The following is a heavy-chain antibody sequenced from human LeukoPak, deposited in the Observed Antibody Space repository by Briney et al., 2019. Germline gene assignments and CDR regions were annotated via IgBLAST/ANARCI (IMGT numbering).Heavy chain of an antibody. D-gene: IGHD4/OR15-4a*01. J-gene: IGHJ4*02. CDR2: ISGSGGST. CDR1: GFTFSSYA. V-gene: IGHV3-23*01. CDR3: AKVGANYPYYFDY. Sequence: SGGSLRLSCAASGFTFSSYAMSWVRQAPGKGLEWVSAISGSGGSTYYADSVKGRFTISRDNSKNTLYLQMNSLRAEDTAVYYCAKVGANYPYYFDYWGQGTLVTVSS.